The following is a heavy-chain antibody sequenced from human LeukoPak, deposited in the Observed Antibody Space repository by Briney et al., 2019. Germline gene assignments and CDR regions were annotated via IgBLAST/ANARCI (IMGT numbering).Heavy chain of an antibody. J-gene: IGHJ4*02. V-gene: IGHV3-7*01. CDR3: ARDRVWTVLY. CDR1: RFTFSSDW. Sequence: PGGSLRLSCAASRFTFSSDWMSWSGKPPGKGLEWVANINQDGSEKYYVDSVKGRFTISRDNAKNSLYLQMNSLRAEDTAVYYCARDRVWTVLYWGQGTLVTVSS. CDR2: INQDGSEK. D-gene: IGHD6-13*01.